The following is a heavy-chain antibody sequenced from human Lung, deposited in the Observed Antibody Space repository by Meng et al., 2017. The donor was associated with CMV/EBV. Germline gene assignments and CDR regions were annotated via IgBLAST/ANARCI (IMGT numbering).Heavy chain of an antibody. Sequence: GGSLRLSCAASGFTFSSYVIIWVRQAPGKGLEWVSSISGSGTITHFADSVKGRFTISRDNSENTVFLQMNSLRAEVKAVYYCTKGGCGTTSCYRHYSEYWGQGAXVTVYS. CDR1: GFTFSSYV. V-gene: IGHV3-23*01. CDR2: ISGSGTIT. CDR3: TKGGCGTTSCYRHYSEY. J-gene: IGHJ4*02. D-gene: IGHD2-2*01.